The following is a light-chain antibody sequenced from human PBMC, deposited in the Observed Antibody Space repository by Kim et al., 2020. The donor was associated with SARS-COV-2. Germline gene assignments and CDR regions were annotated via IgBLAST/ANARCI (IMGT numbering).Light chain of an antibody. CDR1: QSISSW. J-gene: IGKJ1*01. V-gene: IGKV1-5*01. CDR3: QQYNSYSPT. CDR2: DAS. Sequence: ASVGDRVTITCRASQSISSWLAWYQQKPGKAPKLLIYDASSLESGVPSRFNVSGSGTEFTLTISSLQPDDFATYYCQQYNSYSPTFGQGTKVDIK.